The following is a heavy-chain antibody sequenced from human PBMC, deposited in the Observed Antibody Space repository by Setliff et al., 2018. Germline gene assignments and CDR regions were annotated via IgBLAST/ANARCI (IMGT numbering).Heavy chain of an antibody. D-gene: IGHD1-26*01. Sequence: SETLSLTSTVSGDSISSGDYFWSWIRQPPGKGLEWIAYIYHSGSAYYNPSLKSRVTMSVDTSKNQFSLHPTSVTAADTAVYYCAREVGTSTSSDAFDVWGQGMMVTVS. CDR2: IYHSGSA. CDR1: GDSISSGDYF. J-gene: IGHJ3*01. CDR3: AREVGTSTSSDAFDV. V-gene: IGHV4-30-4*08.